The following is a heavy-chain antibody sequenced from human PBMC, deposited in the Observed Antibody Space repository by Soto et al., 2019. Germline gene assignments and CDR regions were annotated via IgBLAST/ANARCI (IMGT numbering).Heavy chain of an antibody. CDR2: IYDSGST. Sequence: SETLSLTCTVSGGSINSGDYCWSWIRQPPGKGLEWTGYIYDSGSTYYNPSLKSRVTMSVDTSKNEFSLKLSSVTAADTAVYYCARSGAPAASYYYAMDVWGQGTTVTVSS. D-gene: IGHD2-2*01. CDR1: GGSINSGDYC. V-gene: IGHV4-30-4*01. CDR3: ARSGAPAASYYYAMDV. J-gene: IGHJ6*02.